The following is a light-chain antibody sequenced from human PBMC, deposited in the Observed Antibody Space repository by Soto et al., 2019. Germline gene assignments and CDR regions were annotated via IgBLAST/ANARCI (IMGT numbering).Light chain of an antibody. CDR3: QQYNDWPPVT. CDR1: QSVSNN. J-gene: IGKJ5*01. CDR2: GAS. V-gene: IGKV3-15*01. Sequence: ETVMTQSPATLSVSPGERATLSCRASQSVSNNLSWYQQKPCQAPRLLIYGASTRATGIPARFSGSGSGTEFTLTISSLQSEDFAVYYCQQYNDWPPVTFGQGTRLEIK.